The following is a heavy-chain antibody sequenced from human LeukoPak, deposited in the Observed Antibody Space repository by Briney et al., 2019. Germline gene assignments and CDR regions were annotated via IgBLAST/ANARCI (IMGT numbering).Heavy chain of an antibody. CDR1: GGSISSYY. CDR3: ARDKVNNWFDP. Sequence: SETLSLTCTVSGGSISSYYWSWIRQPAGKGLEWIGRIYTSGSTNYNPSLKSRVTISVDTSKNQLSLKLSSATAADTAVYYCARDKVNNWFDPWGQGTLVTVSS. CDR2: IYTSGST. V-gene: IGHV4-4*07. J-gene: IGHJ5*02.